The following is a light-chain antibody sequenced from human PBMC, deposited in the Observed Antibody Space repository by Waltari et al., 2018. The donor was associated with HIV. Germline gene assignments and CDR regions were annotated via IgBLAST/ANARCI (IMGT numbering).Light chain of an antibody. V-gene: IGKV1-5*03. CDR2: KAS. Sequence: DIQITQSPSTLSASVGDRVTISCRPSQFINNWLAWYQQKPGQAPKLLIYKASTLESGVPSRFSGGGSGTDFTLTISGLQPDDFATYFCQQYHSYSSFGPGTIVDMK. CDR3: QQYHSYSS. J-gene: IGKJ3*01. CDR1: QFINNW.